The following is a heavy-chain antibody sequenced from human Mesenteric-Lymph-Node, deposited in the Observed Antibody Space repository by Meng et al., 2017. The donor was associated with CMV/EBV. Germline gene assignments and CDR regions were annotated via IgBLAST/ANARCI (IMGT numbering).Heavy chain of an antibody. D-gene: IGHD3-10*01. V-gene: IGHV4-59*12. CDR2: IYYSGST. CDR3: ARRAFFNFYTHFGGGFDV. CDR1: GGPISSYY. J-gene: IGHJ3*01. Sequence: GSLRLSCTVPGGPISSYYWSWIRQPPGAGLEWIGYIYYSGSTNYNPSLKSRVTISVDTSKNQFSLSLASVTAADTAVYYCARRAFFNFYTHFGGGFDVWGQGTRVTVSS.